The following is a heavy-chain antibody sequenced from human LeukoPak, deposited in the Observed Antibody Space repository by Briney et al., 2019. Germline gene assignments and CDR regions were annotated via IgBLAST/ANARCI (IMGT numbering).Heavy chain of an antibody. CDR2: MNPNSLNT. V-gene: IGHV1-8*03. CDR1: GYTFASYD. CDR3: ARGTALSGTSDYLDS. J-gene: IGHJ4*02. Sequence: GESLKVSCKASGYTFASYDINWVRQAPGQGLEWMGWMNPNSLNTGYAQRFQGRITLTRNTSIGTAYMELRSLRSEDTAVYYCARGTALSGTSDYLDSWGQGTLVTVSS. D-gene: IGHD6-19*01.